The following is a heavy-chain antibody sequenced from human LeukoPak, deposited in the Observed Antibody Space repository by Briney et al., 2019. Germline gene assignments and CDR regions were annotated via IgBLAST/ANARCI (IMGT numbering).Heavy chain of an antibody. V-gene: IGHV1-3*03. Sequence: GASVKLSCKASGYTFTKYAMHWVRQAPGHRLEWMGWINGGDGNTKYSREFQGRVTITRDTSASTAYMELSSLRSEDMAVYYCAREVLPAANYMDVWGKGTTVTISS. CDR1: GYTFTKYA. J-gene: IGHJ6*03. CDR2: INGGDGNT. CDR3: AREVLPAANYMDV. D-gene: IGHD2-2*01.